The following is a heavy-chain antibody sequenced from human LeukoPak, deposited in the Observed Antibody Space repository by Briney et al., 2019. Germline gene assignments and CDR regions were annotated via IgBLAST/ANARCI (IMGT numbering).Heavy chain of an antibody. CDR2: ITSGSSYI. V-gene: IGHV3-21*01. D-gene: IGHD3-22*01. CDR1: GFIFSSYT. J-gene: IGHJ4*02. CDR3: ARGEYDSSDYYLDY. Sequence: PGGSLRLSCAASGFIFSSYTMNWVRQAPGKGLEWVSSITSGSSYIYYADSVKGRFTISRDNAKNSLYLQMNSLRAEDTAVYYCARGEYDSSDYYLDYWGQGTLVTVSS.